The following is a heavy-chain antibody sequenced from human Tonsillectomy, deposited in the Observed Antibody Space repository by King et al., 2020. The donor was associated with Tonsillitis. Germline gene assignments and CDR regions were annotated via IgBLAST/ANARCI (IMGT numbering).Heavy chain of an antibody. D-gene: IGHD2/OR15-2a*01. Sequence: QLVQSGGGLVKPGGSLRLSCAASGFTFTNAWMSWVRQAPGKGLEWVCGIKTKTDGGATDYAEPVKGRLTISRDDSKNTLYLQLNRRHTADTAVYYCTKEKFYRDYYFDYWGQGTLVTVSS. V-gene: IGHV3-15*01. CDR1: GFTFTNAW. J-gene: IGHJ4*02. CDR2: IKTKTDGGAT. CDR3: TKEKFYRDYYFDY.